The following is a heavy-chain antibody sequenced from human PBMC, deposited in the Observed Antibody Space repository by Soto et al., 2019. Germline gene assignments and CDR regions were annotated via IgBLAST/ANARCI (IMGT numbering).Heavy chain of an antibody. CDR1: GLSFSTYA. D-gene: IGHD2-2*01. J-gene: IGHJ5*02. CDR2: ISAGGGNT. CDR3: VKHSEYQLLSWFDP. V-gene: IGHV3-23*01. Sequence: EVQMLESGGGLVQPGGSLRLPCAASGLSFSTYAMSWVRQAPGKGLEWVSGISAGGGNTFYADSVRGRFTIPRDNSNNTLYLQINSLRAEDTALYYCVKHSEYQLLSWFDPWGQGTLVTVSS.